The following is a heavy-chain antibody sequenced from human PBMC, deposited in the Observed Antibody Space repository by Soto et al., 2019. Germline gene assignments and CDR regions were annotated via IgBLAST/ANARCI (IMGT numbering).Heavy chain of an antibody. J-gene: IGHJ6*02. Sequence: SGPTLVNPTQTLTLTCTFSGFSLSTSGVGVGWIRQPPGKALEWLALIYWDDDKRYSPSLKSRLTITKDTSKNQVVLTMTNMDPVDTATYYCAHSSYDTSGNAYYFYYGMDVWGQGTTVTVSS. V-gene: IGHV2-5*02. CDR1: GFSLSTSGVG. CDR2: IYWDDDK. D-gene: IGHD3-22*01. CDR3: AHSSYDTSGNAYYFYYGMDV.